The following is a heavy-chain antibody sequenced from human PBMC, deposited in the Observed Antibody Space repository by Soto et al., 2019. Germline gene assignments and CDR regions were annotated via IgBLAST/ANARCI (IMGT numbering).Heavy chain of an antibody. J-gene: IGHJ4*02. CDR1: GLTFSSYW. CDR3: ARDRYSSSSDFDY. Sequence: GSLRLSCAASGLTFSSYWVHWVRQAPGKGLVWVSRINSDGSSTSYADSVKGRFTISRDNAKNTLYLQMNSLRAEDTAVYYCARDRYSSSSDFDYWGQGTLVTVSS. D-gene: IGHD6-6*01. CDR2: INSDGSST. V-gene: IGHV3-74*01.